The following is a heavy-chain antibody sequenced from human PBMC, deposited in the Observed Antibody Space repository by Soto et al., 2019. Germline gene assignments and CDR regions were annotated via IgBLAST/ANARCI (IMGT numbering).Heavy chain of an antibody. D-gene: IGHD3-10*01. CDR2: ISSSGFTI. CDR3: GRATLRGNEGYYDGLDV. Sequence: QVQLVESGGGLVKPGGSLRLSCAASGFTFSDYYMSWIRQAPGKGLEWVSYISSSGFTIYYADSVKGRFTISRGNAMHSLDMKMNSLRAEDTALYYCGRATLRGNEGYYDGLDVWGQGTTVTVSS. CDR1: GFTFSDYY. J-gene: IGHJ6*02. V-gene: IGHV3-11*01.